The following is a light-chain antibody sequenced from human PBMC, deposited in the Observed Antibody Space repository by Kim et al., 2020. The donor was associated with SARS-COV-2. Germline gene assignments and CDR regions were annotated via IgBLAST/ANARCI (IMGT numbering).Light chain of an antibody. CDR2: GAS. CDR1: QSVSSN. V-gene: IGKV3-15*01. CDR3: QQRSNWPLYT. J-gene: IGKJ2*01. Sequence: EIVMTQSPATLSVSPGERATLSCRASQSVSSNLAWYQQKPGQAPRLLIYGASNRATGIPARFSGSGSGTDFTLTISSLQSEDFAVYYCQQRSNWPLYTFGQGTKLEI.